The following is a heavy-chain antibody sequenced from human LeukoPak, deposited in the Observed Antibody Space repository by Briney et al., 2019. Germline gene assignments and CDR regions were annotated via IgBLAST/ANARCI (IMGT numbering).Heavy chain of an antibody. CDR3: ARIPILGEVDDY. CDR2: ISAHNGNT. J-gene: IGHJ4*02. D-gene: IGHD3-3*01. CDR1: GYTFTSYG. Sequence: GASVKVSCKASGYTFTSYGISWVRQAPGQGLEWMGWISAHNGNTNYAQKLQGRVTMTTDTSTSTAYMELRSLRSEDTAVYYCARIPILGEVDDYWGQGTLVTVSS. V-gene: IGHV1-18*01.